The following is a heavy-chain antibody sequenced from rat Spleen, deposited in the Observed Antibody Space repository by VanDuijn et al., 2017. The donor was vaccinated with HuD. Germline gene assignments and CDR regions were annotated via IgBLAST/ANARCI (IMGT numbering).Heavy chain of an antibody. J-gene: IGHJ2*01. CDR3: ARRTTMMDGAFDY. D-gene: IGHD1-12*02. CDR1: GFTFSNYD. V-gene: IGHV5-25*01. Sequence: EVQLVESGGGLVQPGRSLKLSCAASGFTFSNYDMAWVRQAPTKGLEWVASISTSGGSTYYRDSVKGRFTVSRDNAKSTLYLQMDSLRSEDTATYYCARRTTMMDGAFDYWGQGVMVTVSS. CDR2: ISTSGGST.